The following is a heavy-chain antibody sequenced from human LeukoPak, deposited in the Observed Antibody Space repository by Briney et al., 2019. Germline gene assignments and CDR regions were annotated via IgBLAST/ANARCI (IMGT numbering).Heavy chain of an antibody. V-gene: IGHV3-30-3*01. J-gene: IGHJ4*02. CDR3: ARDYGDYEAYPDY. CDR2: IPYDGSNK. CDR1: GFTFSSYA. Sequence: PGGSLRLSCAASGFTFSSYAMHWVRQAPGKGLEWVAVIPYDGSNKYYADSVKGRFTISRDNSKNTLYLQMNSLRAEDTAVYYCARDYGDYEAYPDYWGQGTLVTVSS. D-gene: IGHD4-17*01.